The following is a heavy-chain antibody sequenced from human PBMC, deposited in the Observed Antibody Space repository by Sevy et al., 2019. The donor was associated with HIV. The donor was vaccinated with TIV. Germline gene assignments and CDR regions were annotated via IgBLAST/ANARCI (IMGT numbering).Heavy chain of an antibody. D-gene: IGHD2-8*01. CDR2: LSFGCGKI. CDR1: GFAFYEYS. V-gene: IGHV3-23*01. Sequence: GSLRLSCAASGFAFYEYSMSWIRQAPGKGLEWVATLSFGCGKINYADSVKGRFTISRDNSKNSFYLQMDNLRVEDTALYYCAREGCSRPHDYWGPGTRVTVSS. J-gene: IGHJ4*02. CDR3: AREGCSRPHDY.